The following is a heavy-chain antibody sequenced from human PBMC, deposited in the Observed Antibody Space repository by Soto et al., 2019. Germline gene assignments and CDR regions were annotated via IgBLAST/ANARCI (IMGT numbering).Heavy chain of an antibody. CDR2: IYYTGST. CDR1: GGSVSSGSYY. Sequence: SETLSLTCAVSGGSVSSGSYYWSWIRQPPGEGLEWIGYIYYTGSTNYNPSLKSRVTMSVDTSKNQFSLNLSSVTAADTAVYYCARGGLYYFDYWGQGTLVTVSS. J-gene: IGHJ4*02. V-gene: IGHV4-61*01. D-gene: IGHD2-21*02. CDR3: ARGGLYYFDY.